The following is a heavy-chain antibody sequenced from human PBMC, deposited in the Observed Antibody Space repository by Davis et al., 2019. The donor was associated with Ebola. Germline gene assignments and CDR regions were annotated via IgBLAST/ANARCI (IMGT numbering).Heavy chain of an antibody. J-gene: IGHJ4*02. CDR2: ISWNSASQ. CDR3: VKDTYTTGWLNCFDH. CDR1: GFTFSRYD. Sequence: SLKISCAASGFTFSRYDMHWVRQAPGKGLEWVSGISWNSASQGYADSVRGRFTISRDNAKNALYLEMNSLRREDTGLYYCVKDTYTTGWLNCFDHWGQGTLVTVSS. V-gene: IGHV3-9*01. D-gene: IGHD6-19*01.